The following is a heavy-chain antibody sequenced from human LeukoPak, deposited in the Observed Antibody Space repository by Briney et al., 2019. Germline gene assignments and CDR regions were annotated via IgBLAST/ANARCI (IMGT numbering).Heavy chain of an antibody. V-gene: IGHV1-3*03. D-gene: IGHD3-10*01. Sequence: ASVKVSCKASGYTFTSYAMHWVRQAPGQRLEWMGWINAGNGNTKYSQEFQGRVTITRDTSASTAYMELSSLRSEDTAVYYCARGLELWFGEAGVGWFDPWGQGTLVTVSS. CDR2: INAGNGNT. CDR3: ARGLELWFGEAGVGWFDP. J-gene: IGHJ5*02. CDR1: GYTFTSYA.